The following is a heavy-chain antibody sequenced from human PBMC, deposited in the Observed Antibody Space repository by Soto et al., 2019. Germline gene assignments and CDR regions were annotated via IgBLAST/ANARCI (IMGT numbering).Heavy chain of an antibody. CDR1: GFTFSSYG. CDR3: ARSLGSSSWYPNNHYYYYYGMDV. J-gene: IGHJ6*02. Sequence: GGSLRLSCASSGFTFSSYGMHWVRQAPGKGLEWVAVIWYDGSNKYYADSVKGRFTISRDNSKNTLYLQMNSLRAEDTAVYYCARSLGSSSWYPNNHYYYYYGMDVWGQGTTVTVSS. D-gene: IGHD6-13*01. V-gene: IGHV3-33*01. CDR2: IWYDGSNK.